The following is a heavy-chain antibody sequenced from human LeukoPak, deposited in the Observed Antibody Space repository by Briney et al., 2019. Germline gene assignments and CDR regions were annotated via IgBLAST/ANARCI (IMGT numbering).Heavy chain of an antibody. V-gene: IGHV3-21*01. CDR2: ISSSSHM. CDR1: GFTFNSYS. Sequence: GGSLRLSCAASGFTFNSYSMYWARQAPGKGLEWVSSISSSSHMFYADSVKGRFSISRDNANNSLYLQMNGLRAEDTAVYYCVRDSGSSYGYYFLHWGQGTLVTVSS. CDR3: VRDSGSSYGYYFLH. D-gene: IGHD1-26*01. J-gene: IGHJ1*01.